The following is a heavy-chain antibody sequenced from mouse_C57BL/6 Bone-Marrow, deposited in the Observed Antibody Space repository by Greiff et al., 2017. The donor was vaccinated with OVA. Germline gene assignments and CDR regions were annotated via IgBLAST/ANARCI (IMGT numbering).Heavy chain of an antibody. CDR2: IYPRSGNT. CDR3: ARVDYSNGYAIDY. V-gene: IGHV1-81*01. Sequence: VQRVESGAELARPGASVKLSCKASGYTFTSYGISWVKQRTGQGLEWIGEIYPRSGNTYYNEKFKGKATLTADKSSSTAYMELRSLTSEDSAVYFCARVDYSNGYAIDYWGQGTAVTVSS. CDR1: GYTFTSYG. D-gene: IGHD2-5*01. J-gene: IGHJ4*01.